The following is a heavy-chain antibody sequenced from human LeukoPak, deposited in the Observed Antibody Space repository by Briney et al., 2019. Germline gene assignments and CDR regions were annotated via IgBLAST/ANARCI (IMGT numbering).Heavy chain of an antibody. D-gene: IGHD3-22*01. CDR1: GGSISSYY. V-gene: IGHV4-59*01. CDR2: IYYSGST. CDR3: ARDYLAYYYDSSGYIDAFDI. Sequence: SETLSLTCTVSGGSISSYYWSWIRQPPGKGLEWIGYIYYSGSTNYNPSLKSRVTISLDTSKNQFSLKLSSVTAADTAVYYCARDYLAYYYDSSGYIDAFDIWGQGTMVTVSS. J-gene: IGHJ3*02.